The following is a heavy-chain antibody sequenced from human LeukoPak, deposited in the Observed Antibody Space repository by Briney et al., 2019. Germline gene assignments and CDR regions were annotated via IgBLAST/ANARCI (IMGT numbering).Heavy chain of an antibody. V-gene: IGHV4-38-2*02. CDR3: ARGLLGILTGYHDY. J-gene: IGHJ4*02. D-gene: IGHD3-9*01. Sequence: PSETLSLTCTVSGYSISSGYYWGWIRQPPGKGLEWIGEINHSGSTNYNPSLKSRVTISVDTSKNQFSLKLSSVTAADTAVYYCARGLLGILTGYHDYWGQGTLVTVSS. CDR1: GYSISSGYY. CDR2: INHSGST.